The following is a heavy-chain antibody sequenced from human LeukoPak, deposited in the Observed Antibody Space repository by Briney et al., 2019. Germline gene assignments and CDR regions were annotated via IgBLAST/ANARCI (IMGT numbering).Heavy chain of an antibody. J-gene: IGHJ4*02. CDR1: GFTLSSYS. V-gene: IGHV3-30*03. D-gene: IGHD6-19*01. CDR2: ISYDGSNK. Sequence: SGGSLRLSCAASGFTLSSYSMNWVRQAPGKGLEWVAVISYDGSNKYYADSVKGRFTISRDNSKNTLYLQMNSLRAEDTAVYYCARDKGSGWYLGQPYWGQGTLVTVSS. CDR3: ARDKGSGWYLGQPY.